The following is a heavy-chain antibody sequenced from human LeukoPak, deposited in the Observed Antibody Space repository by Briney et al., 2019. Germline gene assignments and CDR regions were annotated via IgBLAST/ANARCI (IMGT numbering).Heavy chain of an antibody. D-gene: IGHD3-16*01. CDR2: IYTSGST. V-gene: IGHV4-4*07. CDR3: ARGWSYADY. J-gene: IGHJ4*02. CDR1: GDSIGSYY. Sequence: SETLSLTXTVSGDSIGSYYWSWIRQPAGKGLQWIGRIYTSGSTMYNPSLKSRVTMSVDTSKNQFSLKLRSVTAADTAVYYCARGWSYADYWGQGTLVTVSS.